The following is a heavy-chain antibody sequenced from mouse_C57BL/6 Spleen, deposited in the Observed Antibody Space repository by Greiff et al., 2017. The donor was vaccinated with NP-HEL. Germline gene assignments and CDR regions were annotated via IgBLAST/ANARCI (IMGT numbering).Heavy chain of an antibody. J-gene: IGHJ2*01. CDR2: ISYDGST. CDR1: GYSITSGYT. V-gene: IGHV3-6*01. Sequence: TGYSITSGYTWNWLRQFPGNKLEWLGYISYDGSTNYNPSLKNRISITLDTSKNQFFRKLNSVTTEDTATYYCARIYYDYDLDYWGQGTTLTVSS. D-gene: IGHD2-4*01. CDR3: ARIYYDYDLDY.